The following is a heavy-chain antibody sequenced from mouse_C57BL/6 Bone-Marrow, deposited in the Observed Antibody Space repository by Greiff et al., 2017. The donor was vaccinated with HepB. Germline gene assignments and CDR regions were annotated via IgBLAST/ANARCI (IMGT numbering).Heavy chain of an antibody. CDR3: ARLLYYYYFDY. J-gene: IGHJ2*01. V-gene: IGHV5-9*01. CDR2: ISGGGGNT. D-gene: IGHD1-1*01. CDR1: GFTFSSYT. Sequence: EVQLVESGGGLVKPGGSLKLSCAASGFTFSSYTMSWVRQTPEKRLEWVATISGGGGNTYYPDSVKCRFTISRDNAKNTLYLQMSSLRSEDTALYYCARLLYYYYFDYWGQGTTLTVSS.